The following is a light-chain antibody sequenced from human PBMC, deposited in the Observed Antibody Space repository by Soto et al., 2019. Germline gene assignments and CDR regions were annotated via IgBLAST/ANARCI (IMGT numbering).Light chain of an antibody. CDR2: KAS. J-gene: IGKJ1*01. CDR3: QQYNSYPET. CDR1: QSISSW. V-gene: IGKV1-5*03. Sequence: DIQTSQSPSTLSASVGDRVTITCRASQSISSWLAWYQQKPGKAPKLLIYKASSLESGVPSRFSGSGSGTEFTLTISSLQPDDFATYYCQQYNSYPETFGQGTKVDI.